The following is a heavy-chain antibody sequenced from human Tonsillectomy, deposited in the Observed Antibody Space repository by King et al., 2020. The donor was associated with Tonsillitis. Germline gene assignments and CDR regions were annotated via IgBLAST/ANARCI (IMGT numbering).Heavy chain of an antibody. CDR3: AREGVTMIVVDALGRWFDP. CDR1: GYTSTSYY. V-gene: IGHV1-46*01. CDR2: INPSGGST. D-gene: IGHD3-22*01. J-gene: IGHJ5*02. Sequence: FQLVQSGAEVKKPGASVKVSCKASGYTSTSYYMHWVRQAPGQGLEWMGIINPSGGSTSYAQKFQGRVTMTRDTSTSTVYMELSSLRSEDTAVYYCAREGVTMIVVDALGRWFDPWGQGTLVTVSS.